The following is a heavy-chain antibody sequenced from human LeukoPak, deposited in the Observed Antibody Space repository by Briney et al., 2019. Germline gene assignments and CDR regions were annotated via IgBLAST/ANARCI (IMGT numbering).Heavy chain of an antibody. D-gene: IGHD3-10*01. CDR1: GFTFSSYA. Sequence: GSLGLSCAASGFTFSSYAMSWVRQAPGKGLEWVSAISGSGGATYYADSVKGRFTMSRDNSKNTLYLQMNSLRAEDTAVYYCAKGAYYHGSGRYFDYWGQGTLVTVSS. V-gene: IGHV3-23*01. CDR3: AKGAYYHGSGRYFDY. CDR2: ISGSGGAT. J-gene: IGHJ4*02.